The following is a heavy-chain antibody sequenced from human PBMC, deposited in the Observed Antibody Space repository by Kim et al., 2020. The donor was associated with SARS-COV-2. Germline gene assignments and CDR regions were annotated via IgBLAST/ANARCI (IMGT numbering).Heavy chain of an antibody. V-gene: IGHV3-48*02. CDR1: GFTFSSYN. CDR3: ARVPLAASGTCFDY. CDR2: ISTGSGDI. D-gene: IGHD6-13*01. Sequence: GGSLRLSCAASGFTFSSYNMNWVRQAPGKGLEWVSYISTGSGDIYYADSVKGRFTISRDNAKNSLYLQIHSLRDEDTAVYYCARVPLAASGTCFDYWGQG. J-gene: IGHJ4*02.